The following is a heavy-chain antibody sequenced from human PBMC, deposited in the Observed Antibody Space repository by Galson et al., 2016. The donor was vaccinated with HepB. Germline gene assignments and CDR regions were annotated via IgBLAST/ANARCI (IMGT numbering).Heavy chain of an antibody. CDR2: IHYSGSS. J-gene: IGHJ3*02. CDR1: DDSISNYY. CDR3: ARWGTYSEKHAFDI. V-gene: IGHV4-59*01. Sequence: SETLSLTCTVSDDSISNYYWNWIRQPPGKGLEWIGYIHYSGSSKCNPPLKSRVTMSVDTSKIQFSLRLSSVTAADTAVYYCARWGTYSEKHAFDIWGQGTMVTVSS. D-gene: IGHD3-16*01.